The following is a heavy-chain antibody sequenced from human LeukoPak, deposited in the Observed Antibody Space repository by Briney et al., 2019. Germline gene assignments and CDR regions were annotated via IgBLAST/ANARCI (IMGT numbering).Heavy chain of an antibody. CDR3: AREYNSIYYYFDY. J-gene: IGHJ4*02. Sequence: SETLSLTCGVSGGSISNTNWWTWVRQPPGKGLEWIGEIYHSGSTNYNPSLKSRVTISVDTSKNQFSLRLSSVTAADTAVYYCAREYNSIYYYFDYWGQGTLVTVSS. CDR2: IYHSGST. CDR1: GGSISNTNW. V-gene: IGHV4/OR15-8*01. D-gene: IGHD6-13*01.